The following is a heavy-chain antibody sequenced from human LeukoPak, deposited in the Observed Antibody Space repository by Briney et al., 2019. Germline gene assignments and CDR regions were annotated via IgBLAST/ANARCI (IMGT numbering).Heavy chain of an antibody. CDR1: GFSFGDYA. Sequence: PGRSLRLSCTASGFSFGDYAMSWVRQAPGKGLEWVGFIRSNAYGGSTEYAASVKGRFTISRDDPKSIAYLQMNSLKTEDTAVYYCTTWRGYCSGGSCYGMDVWGQGTTVTVSS. D-gene: IGHD2-15*01. CDR3: TTWRGYCSGGSCYGMDV. V-gene: IGHV3-49*04. J-gene: IGHJ6*02. CDR2: IRSNAYGGST.